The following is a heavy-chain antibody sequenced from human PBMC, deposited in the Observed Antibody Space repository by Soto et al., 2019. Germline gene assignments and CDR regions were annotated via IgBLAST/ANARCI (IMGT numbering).Heavy chain of an antibody. D-gene: IGHD2-2*01. CDR3: ARMKYCSSTSCNQKGFDP. CDR2: MNPNSGNT. V-gene: IGHV1-8*01. J-gene: IGHJ5*02. Sequence: ASVKVSCKASGYTFTSYDINWVRQATGQGLEWMGWMNPNSGNTGYAQKFQGRVTMTRNTSISTAYMELSSLRSEDTAVYYCARMKYCSSTSCNQKGFDPWGQGTLVTVSS. CDR1: GYTFTSYD.